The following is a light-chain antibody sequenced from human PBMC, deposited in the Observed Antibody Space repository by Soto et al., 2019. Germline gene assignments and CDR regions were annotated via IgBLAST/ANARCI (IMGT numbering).Light chain of an antibody. V-gene: IGKV1-33*01. CDR2: DAS. J-gene: IGKJ4*01. CDR1: HDITTL. Sequence: DIPVTQSPTSLSASVGDRVTITCQASHDITTLLNWYRHRPGKAPELLIFDASHLEIGVSSRFSGSGSGRDFTLTISSLQTEDFATSYCQQYANMPLTFGGGTKVEIK. CDR3: QQYANMPLT.